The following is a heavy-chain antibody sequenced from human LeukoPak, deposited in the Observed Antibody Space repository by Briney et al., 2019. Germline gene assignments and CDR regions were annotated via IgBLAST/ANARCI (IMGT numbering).Heavy chain of an antibody. D-gene: IGHD3-16*02. CDR2: FDPEDGET. V-gene: IGHV1-24*01. J-gene: IGHJ4*02. Sequence: ASVTVSCKVSGYTLTELSMHWVRQAPGKGLEWMGGFDPEDGETIYAQKFQGRVTMTGDTSTDTAYMELSSLRSEDTAVYYCATDVQDGIYVWGSYRYWGQGTLVTVSS. CDR1: GYTLTELS. CDR3: ATDVQDGIYVWGSYRY.